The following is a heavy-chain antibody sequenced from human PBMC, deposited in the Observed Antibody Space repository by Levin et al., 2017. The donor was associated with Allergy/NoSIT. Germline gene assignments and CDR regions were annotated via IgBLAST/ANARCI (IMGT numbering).Heavy chain of an antibody. J-gene: IGHJ3*02. CDR3: ARQESLVGAFDI. CDR2: IIPILGVP. CDR1: GGIFTKYT. D-gene: IGHD2-8*02. Sequence: KISCKTSGGIFTKYTINWVRQAPGQGLEWMGRIIPILGVPNYAPKFQGRVTITADKSTNTAFMELSSLSSEDTAIYYCARQESLVGAFDIWGQGTILTVSS. V-gene: IGHV1-69*02.